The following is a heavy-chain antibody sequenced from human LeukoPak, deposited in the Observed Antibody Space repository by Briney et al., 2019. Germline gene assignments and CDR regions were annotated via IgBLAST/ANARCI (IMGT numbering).Heavy chain of an antibody. CDR3: ARQQWGDWGKIDY. V-gene: IGHV4-31*03. Sequence: SETLSLTCTVSGGSISSGGYYWSWIRQHPGKGLEWIGYIYYSGSTYYNPSLKSRVTISVDTSKNQFSLKLSSVTAADTAVYYCARQQWGDWGKIDYWGQGTLVTVSS. CDR1: GGSISSGGYY. J-gene: IGHJ4*02. CDR2: IYYSGST. D-gene: IGHD6-19*01.